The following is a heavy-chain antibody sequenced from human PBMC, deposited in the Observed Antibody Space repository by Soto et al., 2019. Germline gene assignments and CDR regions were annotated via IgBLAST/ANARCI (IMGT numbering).Heavy chain of an antibody. D-gene: IGHD5-12*01. J-gene: IGHJ6*02. CDR1: GFTFDDYT. V-gene: IGHV3-43*01. CDR3: AKGRGYSGSGSRRYYYYGMDV. Sequence: GGSLRLSCAASGFTFDDYTMHWVRQAPGKGLEWVSLISWDGGSTYYADSVKGRFTISRDNSKNPLYLQMNSLRTEDTALYYCAKGRGYSGSGSRRYYYYGMDVWGQGTTVTVSS. CDR2: ISWDGGST.